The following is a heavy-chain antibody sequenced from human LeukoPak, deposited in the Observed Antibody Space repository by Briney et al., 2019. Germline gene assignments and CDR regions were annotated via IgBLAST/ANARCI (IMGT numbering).Heavy chain of an antibody. D-gene: IGHD3-10*01. CDR2: IYYRVTS. J-gene: IGHJ4*02. CDR3: ARAVGGDGSGSL. Sequence: SETLSLTCTVSGDSFSTYYWSWIRQPPGKGLEWIGSIYYRVTSDYNPSLKSRVTMSVDMSTRQISLKLSSVTAADTAVYYCARAVGGDGSGSLWGPGTLVTVSS. CDR1: GDSFSTYY. V-gene: IGHV4-59*01.